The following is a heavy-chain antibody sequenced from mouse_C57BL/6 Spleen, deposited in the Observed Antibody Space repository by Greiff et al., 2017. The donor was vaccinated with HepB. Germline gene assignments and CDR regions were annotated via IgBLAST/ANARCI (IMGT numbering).Heavy chain of an antibody. CDR3: ARGGGSSRYWYFDV. J-gene: IGHJ1*03. CDR2: INYDGSST. CDR1: GFTFSDYY. V-gene: IGHV5-16*01. D-gene: IGHD1-1*01. Sequence: EVQLVESEGGLVQPGSSMKLSCTASGFTFSDYYMAWVRQVPEKGLEWVANINYDGSSTYYLDSLKSRFIISRDNAKNILYLQMSSLKSEDTATYYCARGGGSSRYWYFDVWGTGTTVTVSS.